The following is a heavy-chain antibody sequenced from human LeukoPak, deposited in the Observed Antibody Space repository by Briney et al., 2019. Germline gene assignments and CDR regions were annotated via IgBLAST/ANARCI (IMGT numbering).Heavy chain of an antibody. CDR2: FHPDGGST. V-gene: IGHV1-46*01. J-gene: IGHJ3*02. D-gene: IGHD1-26*01. CDR3: AKNGGSYHDAFDI. CDR1: GYNFTDYY. Sequence: ASVTLSCTASGYNFTDYYIYWVRQSPGHGLGSMGYFHPDGGSTNYAQKFQGRVTMTRDMSTSTVYMELSSLRSEDTAVYYCAKNGGSYHDAFDIWGQGTMVTVSS.